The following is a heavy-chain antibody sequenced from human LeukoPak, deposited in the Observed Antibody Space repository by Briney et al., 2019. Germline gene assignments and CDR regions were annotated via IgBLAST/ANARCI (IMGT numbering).Heavy chain of an antibody. Sequence: TGGSLRLSCAASGFTFSSYAMSWVRQAPGKGLEWVSGISGSGGSTYYADSVKGRFTISRDNSKNTLYLQMNSLRAEDTAVYYCAKGLGEQWLVRAFDYWGQGTLVTVSS. CDR3: AKGLGEQWLVRAFDY. CDR1: GFTFSSYA. J-gene: IGHJ4*02. CDR2: ISGSGGST. V-gene: IGHV3-23*01. D-gene: IGHD6-19*01.